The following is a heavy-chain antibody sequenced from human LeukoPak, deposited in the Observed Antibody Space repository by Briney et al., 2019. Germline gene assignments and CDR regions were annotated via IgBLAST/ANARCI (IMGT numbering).Heavy chain of an antibody. V-gene: IGHV3-20*04. CDR2: INWNSGST. J-gene: IGHJ4*02. CDR1: GFPFYDYG. D-gene: IGHD3-22*01. CDR3: ARDSSSGYPYYFDY. Sequence: GGSLRLSCAASGFPFYDYGMSWVRQAPGKGLEWVSDINWNSGSTGYADSVKGRFTISRDNAKNSLYLQMNSLRAEDTALYYCARDSSSGYPYYFDYWGQGTLVTVSS.